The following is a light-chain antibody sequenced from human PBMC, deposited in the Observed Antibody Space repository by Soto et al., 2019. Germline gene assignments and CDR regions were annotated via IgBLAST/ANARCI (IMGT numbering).Light chain of an antibody. CDR2: GAS. J-gene: IGKJ1*01. CDR1: QSVSSN. CDR3: QQYNDWPPWT. V-gene: IGKV3-15*01. Sequence: EIVMTQYPSTLSVSPGERATLSCRASQSVSSNLAWYQQKPGQAPRLLIYGASTRATAIPARFSGSGSGTEFTLTISSLQSEDFAVYYCQQYNDWPPWTFGQGTKVDIK.